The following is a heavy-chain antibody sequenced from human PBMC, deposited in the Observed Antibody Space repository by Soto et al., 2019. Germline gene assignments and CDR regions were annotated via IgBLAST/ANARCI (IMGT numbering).Heavy chain of an antibody. CDR1: GYTFTSYA. J-gene: IGHJ4*02. D-gene: IGHD4-17*01. CDR3: ARDSTPYGDTGDY. V-gene: IGHV1-3*05. CDR2: INAGNGNT. Sequence: QVQLVQSGAEEKKPGASVKVSCKASGYTFTSYAMHWVRQAPGQRLEWMGWINAGNGNTKYSQKFQGRVTITRDTSASTAYMELSSLRSEDTAVYYCARDSTPYGDTGDYWGQGTLVTVSS.